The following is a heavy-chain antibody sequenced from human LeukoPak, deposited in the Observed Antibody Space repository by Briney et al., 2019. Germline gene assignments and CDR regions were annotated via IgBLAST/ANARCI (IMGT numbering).Heavy chain of an antibody. J-gene: IGHJ4*02. D-gene: IGHD4-17*01. V-gene: IGHV3-7*01. CDR2: ISEDGSEK. CDR3: ARDRYDGDSLFDY. CDR1: GFTFSSYW. Sequence: GGSLRLSCAASGFTFSSYWMSWVRQAPGKGLEWVAKISEDGSEKYYVDSVEGRFTISRDNAKNSLCLQMNSLRAEDTAVYYCARDRYDGDSLFDYWGQGTLVTVSS.